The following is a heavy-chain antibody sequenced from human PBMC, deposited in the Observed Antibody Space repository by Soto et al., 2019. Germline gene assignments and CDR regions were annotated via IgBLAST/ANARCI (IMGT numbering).Heavy chain of an antibody. CDR1: GGSISSSNW. J-gene: IGHJ4*02. V-gene: IGHV4-4*02. CDR3: ARRSSSGWYPIDY. Sequence: QVQLQESGPGLVKPSGTLSLTCAVSGGSISSSNWWSWVRQPPGKGLEWIGAIYHSGSTNYNPSLKSRVPLSVDKSKNQFSLKLSSVTAADTAVYSCARRSSSGWYPIDYWGQGTLVTVSS. D-gene: IGHD6-19*01. CDR2: IYHSGST.